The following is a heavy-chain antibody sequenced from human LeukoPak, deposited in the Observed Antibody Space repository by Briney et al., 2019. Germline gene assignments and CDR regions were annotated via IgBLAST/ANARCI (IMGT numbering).Heavy chain of an antibody. D-gene: IGHD3-22*01. J-gene: IGHJ5*02. CDR1: GFTFDDYA. CDR3: ARERTRWYDSSGYYDH. CDR2: ISWNSGSI. Sequence: PGRSLRLSCAASGFTFDDYAMHWVRQAPGKGLEWVSGISWNSGSIGYADSVKGRFTISRDNAKNSLYLQMNSLRAEDTALYYCARERTRWYDSSGYYDHWGQGTLVTVSS. V-gene: IGHV3-9*01.